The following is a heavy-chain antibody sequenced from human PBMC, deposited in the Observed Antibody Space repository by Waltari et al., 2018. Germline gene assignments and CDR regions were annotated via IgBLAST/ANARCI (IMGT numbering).Heavy chain of an antibody. CDR1: GFIFSSYW. D-gene: IGHD6-13*01. V-gene: IGHV3-74*01. Sequence: EVQLVESGGGLVQPGGSLRLSCAASGFIFSSYWMHWVRQAPGKGLVSVSQINTDGSITSYADSVKGRFTIFRDNAKNTLFLQMNSLRAEDTAVYYCVLYSSTFLGDCWGQGNLVTVSS. J-gene: IGHJ4*02. CDR3: VLYSSTFLGDC. CDR2: INTDGSIT.